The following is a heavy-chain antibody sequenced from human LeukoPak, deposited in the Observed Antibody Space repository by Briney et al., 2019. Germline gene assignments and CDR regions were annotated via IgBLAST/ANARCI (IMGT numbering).Heavy chain of an antibody. D-gene: IGHD3-22*01. CDR1: GFTVSSNY. Sequence: GGSLRLSCAASGFTVSSNYMSWVRQAPGKGLEWVSVIYSGGSTYYADSVKGRFTISRHNSKNTLYLQVNSLRAEDTAVYYCARVVGGYYVKYGYYFDYWGQGTLVTVSS. J-gene: IGHJ4*02. CDR2: IYSGGST. V-gene: IGHV3-53*04. CDR3: ARVVGGYYVKYGYYFDY.